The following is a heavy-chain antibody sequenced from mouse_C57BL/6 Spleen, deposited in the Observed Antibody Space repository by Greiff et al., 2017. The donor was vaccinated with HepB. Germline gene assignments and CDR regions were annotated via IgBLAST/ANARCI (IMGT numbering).Heavy chain of an antibody. J-gene: IGHJ3*01. Sequence: QVQLQQPGAELVKPGASVKLSCKASGYTFTSYWMHWVKQRPGQGLEWIGMIHPNSGSTNYNEKFKSKATLTVDKSSSTAYMQLSSLTSEDSAVYYCASPSYYSNFLFAYWGQGTLVTVSA. CDR1: GYTFTSYW. D-gene: IGHD2-5*01. V-gene: IGHV1-64*01. CDR2: IHPNSGST. CDR3: ASPSYYSNFLFAY.